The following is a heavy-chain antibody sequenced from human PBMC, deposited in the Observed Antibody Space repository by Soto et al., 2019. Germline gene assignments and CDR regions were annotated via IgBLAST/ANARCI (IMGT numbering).Heavy chain of an antibody. J-gene: IGHJ6*02. D-gene: IGHD3-16*01. CDR3: ARMGDVPYYYYGMDV. V-gene: IGHV1-18*01. CDR2: INGYNGNT. Sequence: QVQLVQSGAEVKKPGASVKVSCKASGYTFTSYGISRVRQAPGQGLEWMGWINGYNGNTNYAQKLQGRVTLSTDTSTSRAYMELRSLRSDDSAVYYCARMGDVPYYYYGMDVWGQGTTVTVSS. CDR1: GYTFTSYG.